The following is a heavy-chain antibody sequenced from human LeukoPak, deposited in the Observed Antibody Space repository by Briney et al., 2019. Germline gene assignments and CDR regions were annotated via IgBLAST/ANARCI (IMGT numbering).Heavy chain of an antibody. J-gene: IGHJ4*02. D-gene: IGHD2-21*01. CDR1: GFTFSDFD. Sequence: GGSLRLSCAASGFTFSDFDIHWVRQASGKGLEWVGRIKTKTDSDATTYAASVKGRFTISRDDSKNTAYLQMNNLKTEDTAVYYCARRDSLDYWGQGILVTVSS. CDR2: IKTKTDSDAT. V-gene: IGHV3-73*01. CDR3: ARRDSLDY.